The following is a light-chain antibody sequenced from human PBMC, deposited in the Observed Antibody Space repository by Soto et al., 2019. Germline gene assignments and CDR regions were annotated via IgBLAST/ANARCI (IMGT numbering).Light chain of an antibody. V-gene: IGLV2-14*01. J-gene: IGLJ1*01. Sequence: QSALTQPASVSGSPGQSITISCTGTSSDVGGYNYVSWYQQHPGKAPKLMIYDVSNRPSGVSNRFSGSTSGNTASLTISWLPAEDEADYYCRSYTRSSNYVFGTGTKLTVL. CDR1: SSDVGGYNY. CDR2: DVS. CDR3: RSYTRSSNYV.